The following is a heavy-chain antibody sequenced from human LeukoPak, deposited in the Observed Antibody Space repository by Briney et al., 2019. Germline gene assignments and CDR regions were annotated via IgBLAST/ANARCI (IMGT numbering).Heavy chain of an antibody. Sequence: SQTLSLTCTVSGGSISSGGYYWSWIRQHPGKGLEWIGYIYYSGSAYYNPSLKSRVTISVDTSENQFSLKLSSVTAEDTAVYYCARESEGGLYFDWLLEKYYSDYWGQGTLVTVSS. J-gene: IGHJ4*02. V-gene: IGHV4-31*03. CDR2: IYYSGSA. D-gene: IGHD3-9*01. CDR3: ARESEGGLYFDWLLEKYYSDY. CDR1: GGSISSGGYY.